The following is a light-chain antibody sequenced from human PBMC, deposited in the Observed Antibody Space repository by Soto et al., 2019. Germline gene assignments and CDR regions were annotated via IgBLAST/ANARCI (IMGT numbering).Light chain of an antibody. Sequence: QSVLTQPPSASGTPGQRVTISCSGSSSNIGSNYVYWYQQLPGTAPKLLLYRNNQRPSGVPDRFSGSKSGTSAALAISGLRSKDEADYYCAAWDDSLSGKVSGGGTTLTVL. CDR1: SSNIGSNY. CDR3: AAWDDSLSGKV. V-gene: IGLV1-47*01. J-gene: IGLJ2*01. CDR2: RNN.